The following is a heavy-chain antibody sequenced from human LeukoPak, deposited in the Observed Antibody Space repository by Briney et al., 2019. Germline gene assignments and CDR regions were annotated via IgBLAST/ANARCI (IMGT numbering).Heavy chain of an antibody. J-gene: IGHJ6*02. Sequence: GASVKVSCKASGYSSTSYAINWVRQAPGQGLEWMAWISAYNGNTEYSQTVEGRVTLTTDASTSTAYMELLSLTSDDTAVYYCARDPLRSSWSTYKNAMDVWGQGTTVTVS. CDR1: GYSSTSYA. V-gene: IGHV1-18*04. CDR3: ARDPLRSSWSTYKNAMDV. CDR2: ISAYNGNT. D-gene: IGHD6-13*01.